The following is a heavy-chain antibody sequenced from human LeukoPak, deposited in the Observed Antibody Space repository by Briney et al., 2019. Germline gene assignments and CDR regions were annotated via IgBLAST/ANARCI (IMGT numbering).Heavy chain of an antibody. CDR3: ARDLNWGSVY. D-gene: IGHD7-27*01. V-gene: IGHV1-46*01. CDR2: INPNDGAI. J-gene: IGHJ4*02. Sequence: GASVKVSCKASGYTFTSYDINRVRQAPGQGLEWMGIINPNDGAISYAQNFQGRFTMTRDTSASTVYMELSSLRSEDTAVYYCARDLNWGSVYWGQGTLVTVSS. CDR1: GYTFTSYD.